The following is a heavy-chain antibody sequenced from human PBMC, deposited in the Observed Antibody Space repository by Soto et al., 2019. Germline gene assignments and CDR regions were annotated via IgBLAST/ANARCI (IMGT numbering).Heavy chain of an antibody. D-gene: IGHD4-4*01. CDR2: ISWDGGST. V-gene: IGHV3-43*01. CDR1: GFTFDDYT. J-gene: IGHJ6*02. CDR3: AKDFWTGTRSPYYYYYGMDV. Sequence: PGGSLRLSCAASGFTFDDYTMHWVRQAPGKGLEWVSLISWDGGSTYYADSVKGRFTISRDNSKNSLYLQMNSLRTEDTALYYCAKDFWTGTRSPYYYYYGMDVWGQGTTVTVSS.